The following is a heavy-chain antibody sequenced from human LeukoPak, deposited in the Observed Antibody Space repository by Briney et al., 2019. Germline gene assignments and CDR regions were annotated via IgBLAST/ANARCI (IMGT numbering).Heavy chain of an antibody. V-gene: IGHV1-2*02. Sequence: ASVTVSCKASGYTFTGYYMHWVRQAPGQGLEWMGWINPNSGGTNYAQKFQGRVTMTRDTSISTAYMELSRLRSDDTAVYYCARADYGDYATIQHWGQGTLVTVSS. CDR1: GYTFTGYY. D-gene: IGHD4-17*01. CDR2: INPNSGGT. J-gene: IGHJ1*01. CDR3: ARADYGDYATIQH.